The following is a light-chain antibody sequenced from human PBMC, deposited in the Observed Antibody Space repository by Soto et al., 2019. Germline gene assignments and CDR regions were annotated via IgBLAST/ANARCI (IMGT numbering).Light chain of an antibody. Sequence: ETVLTQSPGTLSLSPGERATLSCRASQTIRSNYLAWYRQTPGQAPRLLIYGASNRATGIPDRFSGSGSGTDFTLIISRLEPEDXAXXXXXQYXSSPWTFGQGTKVEIK. CDR2: GAS. CDR1: QTIRSNY. CDR3: XQYXSSPWT. J-gene: IGKJ1*01. V-gene: IGKV3-20*01.